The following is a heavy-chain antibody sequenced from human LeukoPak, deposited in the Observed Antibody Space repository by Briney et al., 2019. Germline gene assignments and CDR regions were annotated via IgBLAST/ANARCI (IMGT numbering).Heavy chain of an antibody. V-gene: IGHV4-30-4*08. J-gene: IGHJ4*02. CDR1: GGSISSGDYY. CDR2: IYYSGST. Sequence: TLSLTCTVSGGSISSGDYYWSWIRQPPGKGLEWIGYIYYSGSTYYNPSLKSRVTISVDTSKNQFSLKLSSVTAADTAVYYCARGVDSSGYYAAFDYWGQGTLVTVSS. CDR3: ARGVDSSGYYAAFDY. D-gene: IGHD3-22*01.